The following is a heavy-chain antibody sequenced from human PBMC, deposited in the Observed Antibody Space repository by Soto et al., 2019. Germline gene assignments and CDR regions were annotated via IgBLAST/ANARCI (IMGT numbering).Heavy chain of an antibody. J-gene: IGHJ2*01. CDR1: GFTFSSYA. CDR3: AKRGSLGELVLVHWYFDL. V-gene: IGHV3-23*01. Sequence: GGSLRLSCAASGFTFSSYAMSWVRQAPGKGLEWVSAISGSGGSTYYADSVKGRFTISRDNSKNTLYLQMNSLRAEDTAVYYCAKRGSLGELVLVHWYFDLWGRGTLVTVSS. D-gene: IGHD3-16*01. CDR2: ISGSGGST.